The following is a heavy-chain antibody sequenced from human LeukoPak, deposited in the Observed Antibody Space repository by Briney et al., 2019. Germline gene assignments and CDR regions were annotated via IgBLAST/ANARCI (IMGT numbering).Heavy chain of an antibody. CDR1: GFTFDDYA. Sequence: GGSLRLSCAASGFTFDDYAMHWVRQAPGKGLEWVSGISWNSGSIGYADSVKGRFTISRDNAKNSLYLQMNSLRAEDTALYYCAKARHSFYYYMDVWGKGTTVTISS. CDR2: ISWNSGSI. V-gene: IGHV3-9*01. CDR3: AKARHSFYYYMDV. J-gene: IGHJ6*03. D-gene: IGHD4-11*01.